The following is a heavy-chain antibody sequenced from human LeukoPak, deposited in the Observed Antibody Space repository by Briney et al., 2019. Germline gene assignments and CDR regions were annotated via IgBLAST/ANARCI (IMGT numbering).Heavy chain of an antibody. CDR2: MNPNSGNT. D-gene: IGHD4-17*01. J-gene: IGHJ5*02. CDR1: GYTFTSSD. CDR3: ARARYGDYRGNCFDP. Sequence: ASVKVSCTASGYTFTSSDINWVRQATGQGLEWMGWMNPNSGNTGYAQKFQGRVTMTRDTSISTAYMEVSSLRSDDTAVYYCARARYGDYRGNCFDPWGQGTLVTVSS. V-gene: IGHV1-8*01.